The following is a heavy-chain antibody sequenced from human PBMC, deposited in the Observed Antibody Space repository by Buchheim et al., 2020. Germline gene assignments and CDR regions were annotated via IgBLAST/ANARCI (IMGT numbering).Heavy chain of an antibody. CDR1: GGSVTSGNFY. V-gene: IGHV4-61*01. D-gene: IGHD4-23*01. J-gene: IGHJ4*02. Sequence: QVQLQESGPGLVKPSETLSVTCTVSGGSVTSGNFYWSWIRQPPGKGLEWIGYIYSSGSTNYHPSLKSRVTISVDTSKNQFSLKLSSVTAADTAVYYCASFMTTVAGFDYWGQGTL. CDR2: IYSSGST. CDR3: ASFMTTVAGFDY.